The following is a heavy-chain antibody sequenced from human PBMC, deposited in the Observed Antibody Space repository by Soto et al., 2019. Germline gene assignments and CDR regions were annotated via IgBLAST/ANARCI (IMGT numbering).Heavy chain of an antibody. V-gene: IGHV3-73*01. CDR3: AIEGAGFGQ. D-gene: IGHD1-26*01. CDR1: GFNFSIYS. Sequence: EVQLVESGGGLVQPGGSVKLSCAASGFNFSIYSMHWVRQASGKGLEWVGRIRSKAKDYATANAESVKGRFAISRDDLKKTMYLQMSSMRTEGMAIYYCAIEGAGFGQWGEGTVVTVSS. J-gene: IGHJ4*02. CDR2: IRSKAKDYAT.